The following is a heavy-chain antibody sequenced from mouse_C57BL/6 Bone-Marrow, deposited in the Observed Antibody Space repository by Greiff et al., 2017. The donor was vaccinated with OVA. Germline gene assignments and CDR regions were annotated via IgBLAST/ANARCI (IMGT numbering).Heavy chain of an antibody. Sequence: EVKLMESGGGLVQPGGSLKLSCAASGFTFSDYYMYWVRQTPEKRLEWVAYISNGGGSTYYPDTVKGRFTISRDNAKNTLYLQMSRLKSEDTAMYYCARSNSWYFDVWGTGTTVTVSS. V-gene: IGHV5-12*01. D-gene: IGHD2-5*01. CDR1: GFTFSDYY. J-gene: IGHJ1*03. CDR2: ISNGGGST. CDR3: ARSNSWYFDV.